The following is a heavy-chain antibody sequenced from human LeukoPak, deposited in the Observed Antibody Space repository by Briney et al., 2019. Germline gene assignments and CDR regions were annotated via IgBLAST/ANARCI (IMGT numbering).Heavy chain of an antibody. CDR3: AQNLHYDSHDF. V-gene: IGHV3-7*01. D-gene: IGHD3-3*01. J-gene: IGHJ4*02. CDR2: MDQDGKEK. CDR1: GFIFSNSW. Sequence: PGGSLRLSCAASGFIFSNSWMSWFRQVPGKGLEWVANMDQDGKEKNYVASVKGRFTISRDNTKNSLFLQMNSLTAEDTAVYCCAQNLHYDSHDFWGRGALVTVSS.